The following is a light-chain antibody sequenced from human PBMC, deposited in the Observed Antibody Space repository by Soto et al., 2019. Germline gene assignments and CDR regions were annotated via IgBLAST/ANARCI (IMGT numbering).Light chain of an antibody. CDR2: RND. CDR3: ATWDDSLSGVV. Sequence: QSVLTQPPSASGTPGQRVTISCSGSSSNIGTNYVYWYQHLPGTAPKLLIYRNDQRPSGVPDRFSGSKSGTSASLAMSGLRSEDEADYYCATWDDSLSGVVFGGGTKVTVL. J-gene: IGLJ2*01. V-gene: IGLV1-47*01. CDR1: SSNIGTNY.